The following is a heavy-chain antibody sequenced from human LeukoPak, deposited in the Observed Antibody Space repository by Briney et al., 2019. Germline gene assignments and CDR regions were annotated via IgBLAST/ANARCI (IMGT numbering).Heavy chain of an antibody. CDR3: ARRENGFNWFDP. CDR2: IYIGGTT. J-gene: IGHJ5*02. D-gene: IGHD2-8*01. Sequence: GGSLRLSCVASGFSATINYMSWVRATPGKRLGSVSLIYIGGTTYYADSVKGRFTISRDNSKNTLYLQMNSLRTEDTAVYYCARRENGFNWFDPWGQGTLVTVSS. CDR1: GFSATINY. V-gene: IGHV3-66*01.